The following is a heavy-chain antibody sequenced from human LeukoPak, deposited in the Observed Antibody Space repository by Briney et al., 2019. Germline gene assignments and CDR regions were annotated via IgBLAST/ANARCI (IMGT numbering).Heavy chain of an antibody. J-gene: IGHJ5*02. D-gene: IGHD3-22*01. CDR1: GYTFTGYY. V-gene: IGHV1-2*06. CDR2: INPNSGGT. CDR3: ARLPVDYYDSSGYVPP. Sequence: ASVKVSCDASGYTFTGYYMHWVRQAPGQGLEWMGRINPNSGGTNYAQKFQGRVTMTRDTSISTAYMELSRLRSNDTAVYYCARLPVDYYDSSGYVPPWGQGTLVTVSS.